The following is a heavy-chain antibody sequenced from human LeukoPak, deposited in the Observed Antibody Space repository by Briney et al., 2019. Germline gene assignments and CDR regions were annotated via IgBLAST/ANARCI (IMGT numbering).Heavy chain of an antibody. V-gene: IGHV3-30-3*01. CDR2: ISYDGSNK. CDR1: GFTFSGSS. CDR3: ARVKSSPLPYYYYYMDV. D-gene: IGHD2-2*01. J-gene: IGHJ6*03. Sequence: PGGSLRLSCAASGFTFSGSSMHWVRQASGKGLEWVAVISYDGSNKYYADSVKGRFTISRDNSKNTLYLQMNSLRAEDTAVYYCARVKSSPLPYYYYYMDVWGKGTTVTVSS.